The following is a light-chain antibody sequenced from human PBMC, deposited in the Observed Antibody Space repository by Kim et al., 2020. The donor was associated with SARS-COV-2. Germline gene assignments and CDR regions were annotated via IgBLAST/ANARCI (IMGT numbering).Light chain of an antibody. J-gene: IGKJ5*01. Sequence: FSRGGRATLPCRASQGVINSLAWYQQKSGQAPRLLMYDASIRASGVPARFSGSGSGTDFTHIISSLEAEEFAVYFCQQRRDWPITFGQGTRLEIK. CDR3: QQRRDWPIT. CDR1: QGVINS. CDR2: DAS. V-gene: IGKV3-11*01.